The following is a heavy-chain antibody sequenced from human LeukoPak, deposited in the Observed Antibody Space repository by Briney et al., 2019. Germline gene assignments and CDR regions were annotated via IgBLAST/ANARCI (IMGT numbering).Heavy chain of an antibody. D-gene: IGHD3-10*02. J-gene: IGHJ6*04. V-gene: IGHV3-21*01. CDR3: AELGITMIGGV. CDR2: ISSSSIYR. Sequence: PGGSLRLSCGASGFTFSSYGMYWVRQAPGKGLEWVSSISSSSIYRYYADSVKGRFTISRDNAKNSLYLQMNSLRAEDTAVYYCAELGITMIGGVWGKGTTVTVSS. CDR1: GFTFSSYG.